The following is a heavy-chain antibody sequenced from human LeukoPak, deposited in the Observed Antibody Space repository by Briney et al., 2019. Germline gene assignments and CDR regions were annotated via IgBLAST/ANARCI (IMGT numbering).Heavy chain of an antibody. D-gene: IGHD2-15*01. CDR2: IYYSGSSS. Sequence: SETLSLTCTVSGGSISGYFWSWIRQSPGKGLEWIGYIYYSGSSSNYNPSLKSRVTISVDASKNQFSLKLNSVTAADTAVYYCARQGREHYCRGGSCYNPHLDPWGQGTLVTVSS. CDR3: ARQGREHYCRGGSCYNPHLDP. J-gene: IGHJ5*02. V-gene: IGHV4-59*08. CDR1: GGSISGYF.